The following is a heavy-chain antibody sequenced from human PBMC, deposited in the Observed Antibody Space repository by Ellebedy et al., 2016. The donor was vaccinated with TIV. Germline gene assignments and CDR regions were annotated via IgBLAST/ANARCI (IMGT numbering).Heavy chain of an antibody. Sequence: GESLKISXKGSGYSFTSYWIGWVRQMPGKGLEWMGIIYPGDSDTRYSPSFQGQVTISADKSISTAYLQWSSLKASDTAMYYCARSRVPLDTAIVDAFDIWGQGTMVTVSS. J-gene: IGHJ3*02. CDR1: GYSFTSYW. V-gene: IGHV5-51*01. CDR2: IYPGDSDT. D-gene: IGHD5-18*01. CDR3: ARSRVPLDTAIVDAFDI.